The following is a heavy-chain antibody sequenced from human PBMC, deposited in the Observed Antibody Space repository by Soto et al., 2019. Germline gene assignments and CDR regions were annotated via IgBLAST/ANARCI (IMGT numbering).Heavy chain of an antibody. CDR2: ISSSSSTI. CDR1: GFTFSSYS. CDR3: ARDFGDTAMVTKYLD. J-gene: IGHJ4*02. D-gene: IGHD5-18*01. Sequence: GGSLRLSCAASGFTFSSYSMNWVRQAPGKGLEWVSYISSSSSTIYYADSVKGRLTISRDNAKNSLYLQMNSLRDEDTAVYYCARDFGDTAMVTKYLDWGQGTLVTVSS. V-gene: IGHV3-48*02.